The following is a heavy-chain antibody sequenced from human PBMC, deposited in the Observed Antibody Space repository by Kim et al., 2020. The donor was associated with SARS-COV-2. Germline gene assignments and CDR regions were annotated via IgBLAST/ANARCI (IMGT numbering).Heavy chain of an antibody. CDR2: ISSYNGNT. CDR3: AREGYSSSWYSPPRYEYQGMDV. Sequence: ASVKVSCKASGYSFTNYGISWVRQAPGQGLEWLGWISSYNGNTNYAQRLQGRVTMTTDTSTSTVYMEMRSLRYDDTAVYYCAREGYSSSWYSPPRYEYQGMDVWGQGTTVTVSS. D-gene: IGHD6-13*01. J-gene: IGHJ6*02. V-gene: IGHV1-18*04. CDR1: GYSFTNYG.